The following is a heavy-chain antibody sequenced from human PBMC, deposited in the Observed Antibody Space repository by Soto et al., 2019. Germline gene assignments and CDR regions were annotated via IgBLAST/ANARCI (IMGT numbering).Heavy chain of an antibody. V-gene: IGHV4-59*01. Sequence: SETLSLTCTVSGGSLSSYYWSWIRQPPGKGLEWIGYIYYSGSTNYNPSLKSRVTISVDTSKNQFSLKLSSVTAADTAVYYCARVRGHDAFDIWGQGTMVTVSS. CDR2: IYYSGST. CDR1: GGSLSSYY. J-gene: IGHJ3*02. CDR3: ARVRGHDAFDI.